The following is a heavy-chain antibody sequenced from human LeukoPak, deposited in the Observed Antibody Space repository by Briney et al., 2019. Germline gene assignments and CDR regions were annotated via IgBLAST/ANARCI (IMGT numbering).Heavy chain of an antibody. CDR1: GYTFPSYF. V-gene: IGHV1-46*01. Sequence: RASVKVSCKASGYTFPSYFMHWVRQAPGQGLEWMGIIDPTGGSTTYAQKFQGRVTMTRDTSTSTVYMELSSLRSDDTAVYYCARTAARRFDYWGQGTLVTVSP. D-gene: IGHD6-6*01. J-gene: IGHJ4*02. CDR2: IDPTGGST. CDR3: ARTAARRFDY.